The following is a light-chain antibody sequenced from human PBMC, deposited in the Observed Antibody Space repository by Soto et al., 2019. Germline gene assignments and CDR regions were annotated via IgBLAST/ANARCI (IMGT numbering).Light chain of an antibody. Sequence: DLQMTQSPSSLSASVGDRVTITCRASQGIRNDVSWYQQKPGKAPKRLIYEASSLQSGVPSRFSGSGSGTEFTLTISSLQPEDFATYYCLQHNDYPWTFGQGTKVEIK. CDR1: QGIRND. J-gene: IGKJ1*01. V-gene: IGKV1-17*01. CDR3: LQHNDYPWT. CDR2: EAS.